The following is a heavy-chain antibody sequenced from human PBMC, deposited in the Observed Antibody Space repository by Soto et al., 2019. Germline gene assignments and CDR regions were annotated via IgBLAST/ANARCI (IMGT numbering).Heavy chain of an antibody. J-gene: IGHJ6*02. D-gene: IGHD6-13*01. V-gene: IGHV3-23*01. Sequence: EVQLLESGGGLVQPGGSLRLSCAASGFTFSSYAMSWVRQAPGKGLEWVSAISGSGGSTYYADSVKGRFTISRDNSKNTLYLQMTSLRAEDTAVYYCAKGCIAAPPEHYYYGMDVWGQGTTVTVSS. CDR3: AKGCIAAPPEHYYYGMDV. CDR1: GFTFSSYA. CDR2: ISGSGGST.